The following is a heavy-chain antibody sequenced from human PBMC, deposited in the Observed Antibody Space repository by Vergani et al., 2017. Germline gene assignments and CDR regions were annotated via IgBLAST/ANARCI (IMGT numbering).Heavy chain of an antibody. CDR1: GFSLSTSGVG. CDR3: AHGLTCRSASCYAGSCHNGTYLYWFDP. Sequence: QLTLKESGPTLVKPTQTLTLTCTFSGFSLSTSGVGVGWIRQPPGKALEWLALIYWEDDKRYSPSLKRRLTITKETTKNQVVLKLTNMSPVHTATYYCAHGLTCRSASCYAGSCHNGTYLYWFDPWGQGTLVTVSS. V-gene: IGHV2-5*02. D-gene: IGHD2-2*01. J-gene: IGHJ5*02. CDR2: IYWEDDK.